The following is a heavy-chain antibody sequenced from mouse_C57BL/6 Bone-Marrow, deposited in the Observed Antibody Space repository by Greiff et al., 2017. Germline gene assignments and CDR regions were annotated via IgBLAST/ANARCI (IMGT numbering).Heavy chain of an antibody. CDR1: GYTFTSSG. Sequence: VKLMESGAELARPGASVKLSCKASGYTFTSSGLSWVKPRTGQGLEWIGEIYPRSGNTYYNEKFKCKATLTADKSSSTAYMELRSLTSEDSAVYFCARSRNWAWFAYWGQGTLVTVSA. CDR3: ARSRNWAWFAY. CDR2: IYPRSGNT. J-gene: IGHJ3*01. V-gene: IGHV1-81*01. D-gene: IGHD4-1*01.